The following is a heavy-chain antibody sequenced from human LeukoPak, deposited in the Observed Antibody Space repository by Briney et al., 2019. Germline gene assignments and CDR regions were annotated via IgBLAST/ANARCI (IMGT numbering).Heavy chain of an antibody. Sequence: GGSLRLSCAASGFTVSSNYMSWVRQAPGKGLEWVSAISGSGGSTYYADSVKGRFTISRDNSKNTLYLQMNSLRAEDTAVYYCAKDDSYYYDSSGYYTFDYWGQGTLVTVSS. CDR3: AKDDSYYYDSSGYYTFDY. CDR2: ISGSGGST. V-gene: IGHV3-23*01. D-gene: IGHD3-22*01. J-gene: IGHJ4*02. CDR1: GFTVSSNY.